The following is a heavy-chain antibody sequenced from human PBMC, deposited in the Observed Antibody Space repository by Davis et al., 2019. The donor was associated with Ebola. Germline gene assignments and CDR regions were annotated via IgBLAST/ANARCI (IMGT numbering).Heavy chain of an antibody. CDR3: ARDTGVGATAGLDY. Sequence: SETLSLTCAVSGDSISSSNWWSWVRQPPGKGLEWIGEISQSGSTNYNPSLKSRVTISVDTSKNQFSLKLSSVTAADTAVYYCARDTGVGATAGLDYWGQGTLVTVSS. D-gene: IGHD1-26*01. V-gene: IGHV4-4*02. CDR1: GDSISSSNW. CDR2: ISQSGST. J-gene: IGHJ4*02.